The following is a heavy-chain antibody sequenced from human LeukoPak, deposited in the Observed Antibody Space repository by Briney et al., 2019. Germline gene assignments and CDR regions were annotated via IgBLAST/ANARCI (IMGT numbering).Heavy chain of an antibody. CDR2: ICGDGGST. D-gene: IGHD1-26*01. V-gene: IGHV3-43*02. CDR1: GFTFDDYA. J-gene: IGHJ4*02. Sequence: GGSLRLFCAASGFTFDDYAMHWVRQAPAKGLEWVPLICGDGGSTYYADSVKGRFTISRDNSKNSLYLQMNSLRTEDTALYYCAKDSGSYFDYWGQGTLVTVSS. CDR3: AKDSGSYFDY.